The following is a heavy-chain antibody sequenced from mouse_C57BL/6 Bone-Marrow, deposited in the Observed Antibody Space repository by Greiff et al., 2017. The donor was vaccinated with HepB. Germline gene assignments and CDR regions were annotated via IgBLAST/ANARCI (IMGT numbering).Heavy chain of an antibody. J-gene: IGHJ2*01. D-gene: IGHD2-1*01. CDR2: INPGSGGT. CDR3: ARHYGNYVFDY. Sequence: QVQLQQSGAELVRPGTSVKVSCKASGYAFTNYLIEWVKQRPGQGLEWIGVINPGSGGTNYNEKFKGKATLTADKSSSTAYMQLSSLTSEDSAVYFCARHYGNYVFDYWGQGTTLTVSS. CDR1: GYAFTNYL. V-gene: IGHV1-54*01.